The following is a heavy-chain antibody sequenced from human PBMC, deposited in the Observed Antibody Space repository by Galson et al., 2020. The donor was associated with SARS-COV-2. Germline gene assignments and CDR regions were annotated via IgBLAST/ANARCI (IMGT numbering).Heavy chain of an antibody. V-gene: IGHV4-39*01. CDR1: GGSISSSSYY. CDR3: ARHGRGGECSSTSCYGKYYYYYYMDV. Sequence: SETLSLTCTVSGGSISSSSYYWGWIRQPPGKGLEWIGSIYYSGSTYYNPSLKSRVTISVDTSKNQFSLKLSSVTAADTAVYYGARHGRGGECSSTSCYGKYYYYYYMDVWGKGTTVTVSS. J-gene: IGHJ6*03. CDR2: IYYSGST. D-gene: IGHD2-2*01.